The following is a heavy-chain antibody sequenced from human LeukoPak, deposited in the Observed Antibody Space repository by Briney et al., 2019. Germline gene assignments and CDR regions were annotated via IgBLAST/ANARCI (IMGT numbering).Heavy chain of an antibody. D-gene: IGHD4-17*01. CDR2: ISKNGDST. J-gene: IGHJ1*01. V-gene: IGHV3-64*01. CDR1: GFTFSSHA. Sequence: GGSLRLSCAASGFTFSSHAMHWIRQAPGKGLEYVSAISKNGDSTFHAISVKGRFTISRDNSKNTLYLQMGSLRPEDTAVYYCARMDYSDQFFQHWGQGSLVTVSS. CDR3: ARMDYSDQFFQH.